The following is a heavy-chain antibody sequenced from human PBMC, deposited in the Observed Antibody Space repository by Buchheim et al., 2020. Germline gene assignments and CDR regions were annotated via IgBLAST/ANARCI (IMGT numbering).Heavy chain of an antibody. D-gene: IGHD2-2*02. V-gene: IGHV4-4*02. CDR1: GGSISSSNW. Sequence: QVQLQESGPGLVKPSGTLSLTCAVSGGSISSSNWWSWVRQPPGKGLEWIGEIYHSGSTNYNPSLKSRVTISVDKSKNPFSLKLSAVTAADTAVYYCARDHVLEYCSSTSCYTAYYYYYGMDVWGQGTT. CDR2: IYHSGST. CDR3: ARDHVLEYCSSTSCYTAYYYYYGMDV. J-gene: IGHJ6*02.